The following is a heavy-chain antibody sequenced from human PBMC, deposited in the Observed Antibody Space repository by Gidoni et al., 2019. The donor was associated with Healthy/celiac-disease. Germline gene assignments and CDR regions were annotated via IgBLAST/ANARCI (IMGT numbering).Heavy chain of an antibody. CDR2: IYTSGST. Sequence: QVQLQESGPGLVKPSQTLSLTCTVSGGSISSGSYYWRWIRQPAGKGLEWIGRIYTSGSTNYNPSLKGRVTMSVDTSKNQFSLKLSSVTAADTAVYYCARDRRPGIAAAGTQVAGFDPWGQGTLVTVSS. D-gene: IGHD6-13*01. J-gene: IGHJ5*02. V-gene: IGHV4-61*02. CDR3: ARDRRPGIAAAGTQVAGFDP. CDR1: GGSISSGSYY.